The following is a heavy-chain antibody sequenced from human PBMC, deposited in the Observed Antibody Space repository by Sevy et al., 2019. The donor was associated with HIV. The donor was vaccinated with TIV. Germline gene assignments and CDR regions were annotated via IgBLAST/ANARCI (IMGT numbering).Heavy chain of an antibody. V-gene: IGHV3-23*01. Sequence: GGSLRLSCAASGFTFSSYAMSWVRQAPGKGLEWVSAISGSGGSTYYEDSVKGRFTISRDNSKNTLYLQMNSLRAEDTAVYYCAKEGGWYCSGGSCYWIYYYYGMDVWGQGTTVTVSS. CDR3: AKEGGWYCSGGSCYWIYYYYGMDV. CDR1: GFTFSSYA. D-gene: IGHD2-15*01. J-gene: IGHJ6*02. CDR2: ISGSGGST.